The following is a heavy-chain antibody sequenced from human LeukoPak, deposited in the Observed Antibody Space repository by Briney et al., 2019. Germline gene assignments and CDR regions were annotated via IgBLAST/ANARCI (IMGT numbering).Heavy chain of an antibody. Sequence: GESLKISCEGSGYSFSNYWIGWVHQMPGKGLKWMGIIYPGDYETRYSPSFQGLVTISVDKSISTAYLQWSSLKASDTAMYYCAIPPGYCGNDCSFDHWGQGTLVTVSS. CDR1: GYSFSNYW. J-gene: IGHJ4*02. D-gene: IGHD2-21*02. CDR2: IYPGDYET. CDR3: AIPPGYCGNDCSFDH. V-gene: IGHV5-51*07.